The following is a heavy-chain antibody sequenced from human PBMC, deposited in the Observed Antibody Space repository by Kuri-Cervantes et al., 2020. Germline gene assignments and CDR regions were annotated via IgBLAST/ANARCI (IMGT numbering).Heavy chain of an antibody. Sequence: SETLSLTCTVSGGSISSYYWSWIRQPPGKGLEWIGYIYYSGSTNYNPSLKSRVTISVDTSKNQFSLKLSSVTAADTAVYYCATDSSGYRYVHGRGAFDIWGQGTMVTVSS. CDR1: GGSISSYY. D-gene: IGHD3-22*01. CDR3: ATDSSGYRYVHGRGAFDI. J-gene: IGHJ3*02. V-gene: IGHV4-59*01. CDR2: IYYSGST.